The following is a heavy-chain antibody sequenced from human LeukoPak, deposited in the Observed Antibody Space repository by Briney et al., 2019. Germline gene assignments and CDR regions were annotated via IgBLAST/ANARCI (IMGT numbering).Heavy chain of an antibody. V-gene: IGHV4-4*07. D-gene: IGHD6-6*01. CDR2: IYTGGST. J-gene: IGHJ6*03. CDR1: GGSISSYY. CDR3: ARAGREGRIAALYYYYYMGV. Sequence: SETLSLTCTVSGGSISSYYWSWIRQPAGKGLEWIGRIYTGGSTNYNPSLKSRVTMSVDTSKNQFSLKLSSVTAADTAVYYCARAGREGRIAALYYYYYMGVWGKGTTVTVSS.